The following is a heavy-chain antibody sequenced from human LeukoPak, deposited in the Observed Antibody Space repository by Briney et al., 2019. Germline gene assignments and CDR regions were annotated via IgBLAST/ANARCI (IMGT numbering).Heavy chain of an antibody. V-gene: IGHV1-2*02. J-gene: IGHJ4*02. Sequence: ASAKVSCKASGYTFTSYDINWVRQATGQGLEWMGWINPNSGGTNYAQKFQGRVTMTRDTSISTAYMELSRLRSDDTAVYYCATTPGDYGDYGNAFDYWGQGTLVTVSS. CDR3: ATTPGDYGDYGNAFDY. CDR2: INPNSGGT. D-gene: IGHD4-17*01. CDR1: GYTFTSYD.